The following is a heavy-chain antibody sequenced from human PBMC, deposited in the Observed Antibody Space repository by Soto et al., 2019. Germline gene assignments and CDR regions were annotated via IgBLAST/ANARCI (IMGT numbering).Heavy chain of an antibody. J-gene: IGHJ6*02. CDR2: INPNSGGT. CDR3: ARGGSSSYYYYGMDV. D-gene: IGHD6-6*01. CDR1: GYTFTGYY. Sequence: ASVKVSCKAAGYTFTGYYMHWGRQAPGQGLEWMGWINPNSGGTNYAQKFQGWVTMTRDTSISTAYMELSRLRSDDTAVYYCARGGSSSYYYYGMDVWGQGTTVTVSS. V-gene: IGHV1-2*04.